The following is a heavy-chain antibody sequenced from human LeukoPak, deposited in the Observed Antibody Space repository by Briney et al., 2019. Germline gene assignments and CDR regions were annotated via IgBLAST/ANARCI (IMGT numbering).Heavy chain of an antibody. J-gene: IGHJ5*02. Sequence: SETLSLTCAVYGGSFSGYYWSWIRQPPGKGLEWIGEINHSGSTNYNPSLKSRVTISVDTSKNQFSLKLSSVTAADTAVYYCARGLGYSSGWYRRFDPWGQGILVTVSS. CDR3: ARGLGYSSGWYRRFDP. D-gene: IGHD6-19*01. CDR1: GGSFSGYY. V-gene: IGHV4-34*01. CDR2: INHSGST.